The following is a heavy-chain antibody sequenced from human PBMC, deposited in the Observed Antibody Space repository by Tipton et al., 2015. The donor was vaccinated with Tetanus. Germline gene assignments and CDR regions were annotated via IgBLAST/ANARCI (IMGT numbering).Heavy chain of an antibody. Sequence: GLVKPSEALSLTCSVSGDSISSGGHYWGWIRQHPGKGLEWIGNIHYSGSTFYNPSLKSRVTISVDTSKNQFPLKLNSVTAADTAVYYCAREGAPRAFDIWGQGTMVTVSS. CDR2: IHYSGST. J-gene: IGHJ3*02. CDR3: AREGAPRAFDI. V-gene: IGHV4-31*03. CDR1: GDSISSGGHY.